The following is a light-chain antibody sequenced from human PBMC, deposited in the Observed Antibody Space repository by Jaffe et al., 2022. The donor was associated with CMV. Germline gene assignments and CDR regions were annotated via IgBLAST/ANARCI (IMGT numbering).Light chain of an antibody. Sequence: QPVLTQPPSMSGAPGQRVTISCTGTRSNIGAGYDVHWYQQVPGKAPKLLLYGNNNRPSGVPDRFSGAKSGTSASLAIAGLQPEDEADYFCHSYDSSLTVLFGGGTKLTVL. J-gene: IGLJ2*01. CDR1: RSNIGAGYD. V-gene: IGLV1-40*01. CDR3: HSYDSSLTVL. CDR2: GNN.